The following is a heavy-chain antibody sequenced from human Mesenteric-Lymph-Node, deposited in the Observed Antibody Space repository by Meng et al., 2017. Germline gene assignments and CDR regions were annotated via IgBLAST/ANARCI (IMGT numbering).Heavy chain of an antibody. Sequence: QVQLQEAGPGLVRPSETLSLTCTVSGGSVSSGSYYWTWIRQPPGKGLEWIGYIYYSGNTNYNPSLKSRVTISVDTSKNQFSLYLSSVTAADTAIYYCASWVGATKFDYWGQGTLVTVSS. CDR2: IYYSGNT. D-gene: IGHD1-26*01. CDR1: GGSVSSGSYY. J-gene: IGHJ4*02. V-gene: IGHV4-61*01. CDR3: ASWVGATKFDY.